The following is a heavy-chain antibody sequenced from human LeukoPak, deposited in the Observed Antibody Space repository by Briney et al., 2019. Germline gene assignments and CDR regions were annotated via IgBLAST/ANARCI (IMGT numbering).Heavy chain of an antibody. D-gene: IGHD6-19*01. CDR2: ISSSGGST. CDR1: GFTFSSYA. CDR3: ARSTNFYSSGWYEDY. V-gene: IGHV3-23*01. Sequence: GGSLRLSCAASGFTFSSYAMSWVRQAPGKGLEWVSAISSSGGSTYYADSVKGRFTISRDNSKNTLYLQMNSLRAEDTAVYYCARSTNFYSSGWYEDYWGQGTLVTVSS. J-gene: IGHJ4*02.